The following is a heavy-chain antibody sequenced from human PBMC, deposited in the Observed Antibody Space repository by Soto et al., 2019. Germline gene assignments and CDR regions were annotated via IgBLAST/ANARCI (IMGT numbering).Heavy chain of an antibody. CDR2: ISSSGSTI. D-gene: IGHD3-10*01. Sequence: GGSLRLSCAASGFTFSSYAMSWVRQAPGKGLEWVSYISSSGSTIYYADSVKGRFTLSRDNAKNSLYLEMNSLRAEDTAVYYCARGDPLVYGDLDYWGQGTLVTVSS. J-gene: IGHJ4*02. V-gene: IGHV3-48*04. CDR3: ARGDPLVYGDLDY. CDR1: GFTFSSYA.